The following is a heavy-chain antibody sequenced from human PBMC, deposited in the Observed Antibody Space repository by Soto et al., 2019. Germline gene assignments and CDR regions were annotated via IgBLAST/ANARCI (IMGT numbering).Heavy chain of an antibody. D-gene: IGHD4-17*01. CDR2: ISSNGGST. J-gene: IGHJ4*02. V-gene: IGHV3-64*01. Sequence: GGSLRLSCAASGFTFSSYAMHWVRQAPGKGLEYVSAISSNGGSTYYANSVKGRFTISRDNSKNTLYLQMGSLRAEDMAVYYCARWVNGDYIDYWGQGTLVTVSS. CDR1: GFTFSSYA. CDR3: ARWVNGDYIDY.